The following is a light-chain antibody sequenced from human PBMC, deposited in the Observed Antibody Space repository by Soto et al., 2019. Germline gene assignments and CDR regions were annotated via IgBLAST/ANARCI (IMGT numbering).Light chain of an antibody. J-gene: IGKJ2*01. CDR2: DAS. CDR3: QQYSSSPYT. CDR1: QSVSGSY. V-gene: IGKV3-20*01. Sequence: EIVLTQSPGTLSLSPGERATLSCRASQSVSGSYLAWYQQKAGQPPRLLIYDASSRATGSPDRFSGSGSGTAFTLTIGRMEPEDFAVYYCQQYSSSPYTFGQGTKLEIK.